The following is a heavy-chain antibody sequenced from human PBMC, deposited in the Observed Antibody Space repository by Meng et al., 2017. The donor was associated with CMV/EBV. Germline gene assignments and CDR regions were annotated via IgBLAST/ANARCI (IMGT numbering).Heavy chain of an antibody. Sequence: GESLKISCAASGFTFSNAWMSWVRQAPGKGLEWVGRIKSKTDGGTKDYAAPVKGRFTISRDDSRNTLYLQMNSLKTEDTAVYYCTTRYCSSTSCGGMDVWGQGTTVTVSS. CDR2: IKSKTDGGTK. V-gene: IGHV3-15*01. D-gene: IGHD2-2*01. CDR3: TTRYCSSTSCGGMDV. CDR1: GFTFSNAW. J-gene: IGHJ6*02.